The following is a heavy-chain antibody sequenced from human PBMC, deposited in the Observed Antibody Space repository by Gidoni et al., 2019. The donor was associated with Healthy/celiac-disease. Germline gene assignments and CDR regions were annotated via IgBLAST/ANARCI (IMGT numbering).Heavy chain of an antibody. Sequence: QVQLVEPGGGVVQPGRSLSLTGAASGFTYSSYAMDWVRQAPGQGLGWVAVISYEGSHKYYPDSVKGRFTLSRDNSKNTLYLQMNSLSAEDTALYYCATTQGVPAASVVGYMDVWGKGTTVTVSS. CDR3: ATTQGVPAASVVGYMDV. D-gene: IGHD2-2*01. V-gene: IGHV3-30-3*01. CDR1: GFTYSSYA. J-gene: IGHJ6*03. CDR2: ISYEGSHK.